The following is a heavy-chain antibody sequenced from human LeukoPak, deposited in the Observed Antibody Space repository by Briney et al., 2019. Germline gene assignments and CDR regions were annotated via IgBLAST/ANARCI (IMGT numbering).Heavy chain of an antibody. D-gene: IGHD6-6*01. Sequence: SETLSLTCSVSGGSVSNYYWSWIRQPPGKGLECIGYVYYTGSTNYNPSLKSRVTMFEDKSKNQFSLRLYSVTVADTAVYYCARHFAYSSSSYFDYWGQGSLVTVS. CDR2: VYYTGST. V-gene: IGHV4-59*08. CDR3: ARHFAYSSSSYFDY. CDR1: GGSVSNYY. J-gene: IGHJ4*02.